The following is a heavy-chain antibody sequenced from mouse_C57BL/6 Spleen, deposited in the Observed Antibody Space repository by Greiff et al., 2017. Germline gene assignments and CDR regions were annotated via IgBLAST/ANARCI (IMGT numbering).Heavy chain of an antibody. CDR3: ARYGKYEGAY. CDR2: IDPSDSET. V-gene: IGHV1-52*01. J-gene: IGHJ3*01. CDR1: GYTFTSYW. D-gene: IGHD2-10*02. Sequence: VQLQQPGAELVRPGSSVKLSCKASGYTFTSYWMHWVKQRPIQGLEWIGNIDPSDSETHYNQKFKDKATLTVDKSSSTAYMQLSSLTSEDSAVYYCARYGKYEGAYWSRGTVVTVFA.